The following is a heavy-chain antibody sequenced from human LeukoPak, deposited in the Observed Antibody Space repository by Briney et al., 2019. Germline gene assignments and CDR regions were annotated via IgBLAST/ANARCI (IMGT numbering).Heavy chain of an antibody. CDR3: ARWGKGILPAATIDY. Sequence: SETLSLTCAVSGYSISSGYDWGWIRQPPGKGLEWIGSIYHSGSTYYNPSLKSRVTISVDTSKNQFSLKLSSVTAADTAVYYCARWGKGILPAATIDYWGQGTLVTVSS. J-gene: IGHJ4*02. CDR2: IYHSGST. V-gene: IGHV4-38-2*01. CDR1: GYSISSGYD. D-gene: IGHD2-2*01.